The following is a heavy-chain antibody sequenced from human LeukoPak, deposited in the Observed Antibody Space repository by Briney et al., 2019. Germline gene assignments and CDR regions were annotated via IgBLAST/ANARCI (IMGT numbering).Heavy chain of an antibody. J-gene: IGHJ4*02. CDR1: GGSFSGYY. CDR3: ARGGMVRGVITTFDY. CDR2: INHSGST. D-gene: IGHD3-10*01. Sequence: PSETLSLTCAVYGGSFSGYYWSWIRQPPGKGLEWIGEINHSGSTNYNPSLKSRVTISVDTSKNQFSLKLSSVTAADTAVYYCARGGMVRGVITTFDYWGQGTLVTVSS. V-gene: IGHV4-34*01.